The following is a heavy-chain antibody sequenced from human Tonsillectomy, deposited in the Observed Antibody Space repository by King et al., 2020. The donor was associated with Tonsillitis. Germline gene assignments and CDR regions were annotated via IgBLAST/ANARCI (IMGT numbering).Heavy chain of an antibody. J-gene: IGHJ6*02. V-gene: IGHV3-30*04. CDR1: GFTFSSYA. CDR3: ARDRGRYGMDV. D-gene: IGHD3-10*01. CDR2: ISYDGSNK. Sequence: VQLVESGGGVVQPGRSLRLSCAASGFTFSSYAMHWVRQAPGKGLEWVAVISYDGSNKYYADSVKGRFTISRDNSKNTLYLQMNSLRAEDTAVYYCARDRGRYGMDVWGQGTTVTVS.